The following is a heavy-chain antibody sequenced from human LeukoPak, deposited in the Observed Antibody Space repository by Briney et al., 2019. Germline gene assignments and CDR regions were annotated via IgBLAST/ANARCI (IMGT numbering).Heavy chain of an antibody. Sequence: AASVTVSCKASGYTFTSYDINWVRQAPGQGLEWMGWMNPNSGNTDYAQKFQGRVTMTRNTSISTAYMELSSLRSEDTAVYYCARGGSGYCSSTSCHNWFDRWGQGTLVTVSS. V-gene: IGHV1-8*01. CDR3: ARGGSGYCSSTSCHNWFDR. D-gene: IGHD2-2*03. CDR2: MNPNSGNT. J-gene: IGHJ5*02. CDR1: GYTFTSYD.